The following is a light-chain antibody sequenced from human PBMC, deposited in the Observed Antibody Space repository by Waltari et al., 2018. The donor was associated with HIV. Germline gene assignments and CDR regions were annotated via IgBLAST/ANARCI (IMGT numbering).Light chain of an antibody. J-gene: IGLJ2*01. Sequence: NFILTQPHSVSESPGKTVTISCTSSSGRLASHYVQWYQQHPGMAPTTIISEDNKRPPGVPYRFSGSIESASNSASLTISGRKTEDECDYDCQAYDSRNHVVFGGGTKLTVL. CDR1: SGRLASHY. CDR2: EDN. CDR3: QAYDSRNHVV. V-gene: IGLV6-57*02.